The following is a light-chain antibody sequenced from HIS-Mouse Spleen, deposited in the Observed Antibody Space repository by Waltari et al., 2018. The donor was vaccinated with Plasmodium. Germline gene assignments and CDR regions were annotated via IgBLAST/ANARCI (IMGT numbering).Light chain of an antibody. J-gene: IGKJ1*01. CDR2: AAS. Sequence: DIQMTQSPSSLSASVGDRVTITCRSSQSISSYLNWYQQKPGKAPKLLIYAASSLQSGVPSMVSGSGSGTDFTLTISSLQPEDFATYDWQQSDSTWTFGQGTKVEIK. CDR3: QQSDSTWT. V-gene: IGKV1-39*01. CDR1: QSISSY.